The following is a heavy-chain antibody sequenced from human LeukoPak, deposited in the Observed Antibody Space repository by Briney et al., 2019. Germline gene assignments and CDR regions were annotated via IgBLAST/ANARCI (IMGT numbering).Heavy chain of an antibody. V-gene: IGHV1-69*04. Sequence: GASVKVSCKASGGTFSSYAISWVRQAPGQGLEWMGRIIPILGIANYAQKFQGRVTITADKSTSTAYMELRSLRSDDTAVYYCARDIGGFGELPGYWGQGTLVTVSS. D-gene: IGHD3-10*01. CDR2: IIPILGIA. CDR1: GGTFSSYA. J-gene: IGHJ4*02. CDR3: ARDIGGFGELPGY.